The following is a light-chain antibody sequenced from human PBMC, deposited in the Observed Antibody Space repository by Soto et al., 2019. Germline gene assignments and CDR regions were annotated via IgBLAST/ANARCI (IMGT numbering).Light chain of an antibody. J-gene: IGKJ4*01. CDR2: AAS. Sequence: DIQLTQSPSFLSASVVDRVTITCRASQGISSYLAWYQQKPGKAPKLLIYAASTLQSGVPSRFSGSGSGTEFTLTISSLRPEDFATYYCQQLNSYPLTFGGGTKVDIK. CDR3: QQLNSYPLT. CDR1: QGISSY. V-gene: IGKV1-9*01.